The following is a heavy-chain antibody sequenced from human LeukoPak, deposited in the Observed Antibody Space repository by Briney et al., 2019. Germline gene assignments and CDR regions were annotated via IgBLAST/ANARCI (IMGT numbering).Heavy chain of an antibody. CDR1: GYTFTSYD. D-gene: IGHD6-19*01. CDR2: MNPNSGNT. CDR3: AIGYSSGWYLDY. Sequence: ASVKVSCKASGYTFTSYDINWVRQATGQGLEWMGWMNPNSGNTGYAQKFQGRVTMTRNTSISTAYMELSSLRSEDTAVYYCAIGYSSGWYLDYWGQGTLVTVSS. V-gene: IGHV1-8*01. J-gene: IGHJ4*02.